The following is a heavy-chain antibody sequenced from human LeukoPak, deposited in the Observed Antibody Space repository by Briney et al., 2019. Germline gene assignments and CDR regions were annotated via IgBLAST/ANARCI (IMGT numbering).Heavy chain of an antibody. CDR2: ISGSGGST. V-gene: IGHV3-23*01. J-gene: IGHJ4*02. D-gene: IGHD5-18*01. CDR1: GLTFSRYA. CDR3: ANSWGALLDTAMLKGYYFDY. Sequence: GGSLRLSCAASGLTFSRYAMSWVRQAPGKGLDWVSGISGSGGSTYYARSVKGRFTISRDNSKNTLYLQMNSLRAEDTAVYYWANSWGALLDTAMLKGYYFDYWGQGTLVTVSS.